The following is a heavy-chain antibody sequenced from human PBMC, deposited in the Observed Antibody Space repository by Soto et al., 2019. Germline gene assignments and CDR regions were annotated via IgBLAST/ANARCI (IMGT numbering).Heavy chain of an antibody. CDR2: IYYSGST. V-gene: IGHV4-59*01. J-gene: IGHJ6*02. D-gene: IGHD1-26*01. Sequence: QVQLQESGPGLVKPSETLSLTCTVSGGSISSYYWSWIRQPPGKGLEWIGYIYYSGSTNYNPSLKSRGTISVDTTKNQFSLKLSSVTAADTAVYYCARDLGRYYYYGMDVWGQGTTVTVSS. CDR3: ARDLGRYYYYGMDV. CDR1: GGSISSYY.